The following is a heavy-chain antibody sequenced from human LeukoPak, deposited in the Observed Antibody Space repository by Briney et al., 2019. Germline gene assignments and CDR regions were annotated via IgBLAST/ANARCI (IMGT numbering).Heavy chain of an antibody. J-gene: IGHJ4*02. CDR3: ARVGTGYDFWSGYGPYYFDY. CDR1: GGSISSYY. D-gene: IGHD3-3*01. Sequence: SGTLSLTCTVSGGSISSYYWSWIRQPPGKGLEWIGYIYYSGSTNYNPSLKSRVTISVDTSKNQFSLKLSSVTAADTAVYYCARVGTGYDFWSGYGPYYFDYWGQGTLVTVSS. V-gene: IGHV4-59*01. CDR2: IYYSGST.